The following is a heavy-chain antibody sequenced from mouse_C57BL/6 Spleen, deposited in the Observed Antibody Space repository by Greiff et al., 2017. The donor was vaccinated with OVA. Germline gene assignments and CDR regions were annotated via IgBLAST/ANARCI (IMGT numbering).Heavy chain of an antibody. CDR1: GYAFSSSW. CDR2: IYPGDGDT. D-gene: IGHD1-1*01. V-gene: IGHV1-82*01. J-gene: IGHJ2*01. Sequence: QVQLQQSGPELVKPGASVKISCKASGYAFSSSWMNWVKQRPGKGLGWIGRIYPGDGDTNYNGKFKGKATLTADKSSSTAYMQLSSLTSEDSAVYFCARQIITTVVAPDYWGQGTTLTVSS. CDR3: ARQIITTVVAPDY.